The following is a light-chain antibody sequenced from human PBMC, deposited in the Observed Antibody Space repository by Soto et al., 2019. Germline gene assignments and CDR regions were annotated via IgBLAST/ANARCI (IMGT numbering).Light chain of an antibody. CDR1: QNIRTY. CDR3: QQGHSTPYT. J-gene: IGKJ2*01. CDR2: SAS. Sequence: QLTQSPYSLSASVGDSVTITCRASQNIRTYLNWYQQKPGRAPKLLIHSASALPSGVPSRFSGSGSGTEFTLTMSGLQPEDFATYYCQQGHSTPYTLGQGTKV. V-gene: IGKV1-39*01.